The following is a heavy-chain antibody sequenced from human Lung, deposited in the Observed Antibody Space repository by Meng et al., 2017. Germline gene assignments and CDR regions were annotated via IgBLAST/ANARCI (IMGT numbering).Heavy chain of an antibody. CDR3: ARVYGGNSYFDY. CDR2: IIPIFGTA. CDR1: GGTFSSYA. Sequence: QGQVVQCGGEVKKPGSSVKVSCKASGGTFSSYAISWVRQAPGQGLEWMGGIIPIFGTANYAQKFQGRVTITTDESTSTAYMELSSLRSEDTAVYYCARVYGGNSYFDYWGQGTLVTVSS. V-gene: IGHV1-69*05. D-gene: IGHD4-23*01. J-gene: IGHJ4*02.